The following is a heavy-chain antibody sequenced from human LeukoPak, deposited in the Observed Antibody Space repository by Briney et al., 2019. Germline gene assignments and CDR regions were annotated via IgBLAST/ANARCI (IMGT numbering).Heavy chain of an antibody. V-gene: IGHV3-48*01. D-gene: IGHD6-19*01. Sequence: PGGTLRLSCAGSRFSFSSFNMHWVRQAPGKGLEWVSYISPSSDHIDYADFVKGRFTISRDNAKNSVYLQMNSLRAEDTALYYCASPVEVAGRGGFWGRGTLVTVPS. J-gene: IGHJ4*02. CDR1: RFSFSSFN. CDR2: ISPSSDHI. CDR3: ASPVEVAGRGGF.